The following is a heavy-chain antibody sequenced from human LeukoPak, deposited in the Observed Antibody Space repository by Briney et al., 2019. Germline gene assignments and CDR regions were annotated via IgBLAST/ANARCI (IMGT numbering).Heavy chain of an antibody. CDR2: IIPILGIA. J-gene: IGHJ4*02. Sequence: SVKVSCKASGGTFSSYAISWVRQAPGQGLEWMGRIIPILGIANYAQKFQGRVTITADKSTSTAYMELSSLRSEDTAVYYCGSEHYGSGSYYNPPFDYWGQGTLVTVSS. D-gene: IGHD3-10*01. V-gene: IGHV1-69*04. CDR3: GSEHYGSGSYYNPPFDY. CDR1: GGTFSSYA.